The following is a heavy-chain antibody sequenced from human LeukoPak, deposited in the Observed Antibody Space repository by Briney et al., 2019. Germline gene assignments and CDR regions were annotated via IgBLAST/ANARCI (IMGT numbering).Heavy chain of an antibody. CDR2: MYHSGSI. CDR1: GYSISSGFY. V-gene: IGHV4-38-2*01. D-gene: IGHD3-9*01. J-gene: IGHJ6*04. Sequence: SETLSLTCGVSGYSISSGFYWGWIRQPPGKGLEWIGSMYHSGSIYYNRSLKSRVTISADTSNNHLSLKLSSVAAADTAVYYCVRHPDPYYDIFLVWGKGTTVTVSS. CDR3: VRHPDPYYDIFLV.